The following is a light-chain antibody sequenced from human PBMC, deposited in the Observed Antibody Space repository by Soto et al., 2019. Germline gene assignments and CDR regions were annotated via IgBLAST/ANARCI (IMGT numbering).Light chain of an antibody. CDR2: RDT. Sequence: QPVLTQPPSASGTPGQRVTISCSGSSSNIGSNSVYWYQHLPGTAPKLLIYRDTQRPSGVPDRFSGSKSGTSASLAISGLRSEDEANYYCATWDDSLSGVVFGGGTKLTVL. V-gene: IGLV1-47*01. CDR1: SSNIGSNS. CDR3: ATWDDSLSGVV. J-gene: IGLJ2*01.